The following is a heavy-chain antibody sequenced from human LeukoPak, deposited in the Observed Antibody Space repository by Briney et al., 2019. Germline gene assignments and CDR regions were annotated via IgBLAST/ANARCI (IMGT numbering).Heavy chain of an antibody. CDR2: TYYGGST. CDR3: ARIESYGESRYFDY. D-gene: IGHD4-17*01. V-gene: IGHV4-39*07. Sequence: SETLSLTCTVSGDSISSSYYWGWIRQPPGKGLEWIGSTYYGGSTYYKPSLKSRVTISIDVSKNQFSLKLNSVTAADTAVYYCARIESYGESRYFDYWGQGTLVTVSS. CDR1: GDSISSSYY. J-gene: IGHJ4*02.